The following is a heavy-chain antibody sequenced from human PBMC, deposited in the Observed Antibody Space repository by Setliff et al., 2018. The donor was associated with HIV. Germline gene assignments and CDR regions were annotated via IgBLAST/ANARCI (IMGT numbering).Heavy chain of an antibody. J-gene: IGHJ4*02. Sequence: ASVKVSCKASGYDFTYYSLHWVRQAPGQGLEWMGWINPANGNTRYSQDLQGRVTITKDRSASTAYMEVSNLRSEDMAVYYCARERDSNGYQFDYWGQGTLVTVSS. CDR2: INPANGNT. CDR1: GYDFTYYS. CDR3: ARERDSNGYQFDY. D-gene: IGHD3-22*01. V-gene: IGHV1-3*03.